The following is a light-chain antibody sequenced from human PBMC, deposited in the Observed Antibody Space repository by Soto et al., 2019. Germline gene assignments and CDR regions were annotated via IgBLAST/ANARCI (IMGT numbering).Light chain of an antibody. CDR1: SSDVGGYNY. J-gene: IGLJ1*01. Sequence: VLTQPASVSGSPGQSITISCTGTSSDVGGYNYVSWYQQHPGKAPKLMIYDVSYRPSGVSDRFSGSKSGNTASLTISGLQSEDEADYYCDSYTSGSSYVFGTGTKVTVL. CDR3: DSYTSGSSYV. V-gene: IGLV2-14*01. CDR2: DVS.